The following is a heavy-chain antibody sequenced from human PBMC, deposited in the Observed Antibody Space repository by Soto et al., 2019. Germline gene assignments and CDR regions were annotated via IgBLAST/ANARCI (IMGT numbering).Heavy chain of an antibody. CDR2: IYYSGST. J-gene: IGHJ5*02. Sequence: SETLSLTSTVSGGSISSSSYYWGWIRQPPGKGLEWIGSIYYSGSTYYNPSLKSRVTISVDTSKNQFSLKLSSVTAADTAVYYCARLKNSVRWHGGWFDPWGQGTLVTVSS. CDR3: ARLKNSVRWHGGWFDP. V-gene: IGHV4-39*01. CDR1: GGSISSSSYY. D-gene: IGHD3-3*01.